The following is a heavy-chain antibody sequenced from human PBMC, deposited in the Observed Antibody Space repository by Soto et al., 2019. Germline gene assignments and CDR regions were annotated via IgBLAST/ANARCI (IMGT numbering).Heavy chain of an antibody. V-gene: IGHV3-30*03. CDR3: SGSTTVPIFDY. Sequence: QVQLVESGGGVVQPGRSLRLSCAASGFTFSSYGMHWVRQAPGKGLAWVAVISYDGSNKYYADSVKGRFTISRDNSKNTLYLQMNSLRAEDTAVYYCSGSTTVPIFDYWGQGTLVTVSS. CDR2: ISYDGSNK. J-gene: IGHJ4*02. CDR1: GFTFSSYG. D-gene: IGHD2-2*01.